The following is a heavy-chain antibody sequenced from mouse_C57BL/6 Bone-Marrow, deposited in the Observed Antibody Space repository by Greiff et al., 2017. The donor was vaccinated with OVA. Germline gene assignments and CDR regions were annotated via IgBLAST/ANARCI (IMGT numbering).Heavy chain of an antibody. CDR1: GYAFSSYW. J-gene: IGHJ4*01. Sequence: VKLVESGAELVKPGASVKISCKASGYAFSSYWMNWVKQRPGKGLEWIGQIYPGDGDTNYNGKFKGKATLTADKSSSTAYMQLSSLTSEDSAVYYCARKSGYAMDYWGQGTSVTVSS. CDR2: IYPGDGDT. CDR3: ARKSGYAMDY. V-gene: IGHV1-80*01. D-gene: IGHD3-1*01.